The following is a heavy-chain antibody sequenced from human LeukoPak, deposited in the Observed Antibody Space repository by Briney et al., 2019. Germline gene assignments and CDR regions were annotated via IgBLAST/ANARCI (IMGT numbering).Heavy chain of an antibody. Sequence: PGRSLRLSCAASGFTFSNYGLHWVRQAPGKGLEWVALISYDGRSNKYYADSVKGRFTISRDNSKNTLSLQMNSLRAEDTAVYYCARTGATGWFDPWGLGTLVTVSS. CDR1: GFTFSNYG. CDR2: ISYDGRSNK. V-gene: IGHV3-30*03. J-gene: IGHJ5*02. CDR3: ARTGATGWFDP.